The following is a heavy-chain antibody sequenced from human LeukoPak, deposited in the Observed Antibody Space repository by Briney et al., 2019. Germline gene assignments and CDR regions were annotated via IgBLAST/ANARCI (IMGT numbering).Heavy chain of an antibody. CDR1: GGSISSSYYY. CDR3: ATKYSLAEAANPPYFDY. D-gene: IGHD6-19*01. Sequence: SETLFLTCTVSGGSISSSYYYWGWIRQPPGKGLERIGSIYYSGSTDYNPTLKSRVTISVDTSKKQLSLKLRSVTAADAAVYYCATKYSLAEAANPPYFDYWGQGTLVTVSS. J-gene: IGHJ4*02. CDR2: IYYSGST. V-gene: IGHV4-39*01.